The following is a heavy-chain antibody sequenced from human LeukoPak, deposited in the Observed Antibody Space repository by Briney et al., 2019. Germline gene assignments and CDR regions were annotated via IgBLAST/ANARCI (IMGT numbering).Heavy chain of an antibody. CDR2: MNPASGNT. Sequence: ASMKVSCKASGYTFTSYDINWVRQATGQGLEWMGYMNPASGNTGYAQKFQGRVTMTTDTSISTAYMELSSLRSEDTAVYYCARVPREIASIWGQGTMVTVSS. CDR3: ARVPREIASI. J-gene: IGHJ3*02. CDR1: GYTFTSYD. V-gene: IGHV1-8*01. D-gene: IGHD3-16*02.